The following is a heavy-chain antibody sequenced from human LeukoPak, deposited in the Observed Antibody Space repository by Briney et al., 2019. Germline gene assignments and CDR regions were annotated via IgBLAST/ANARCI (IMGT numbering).Heavy chain of an antibody. D-gene: IGHD3-10*01. CDR2: ISAYNGKT. V-gene: IGHV1-18*01. J-gene: IGHJ4*02. Sequence: GASVKVSCEASGYNFNIYYIIWVRQAPGQGLEWMGWISAYNGKTNYAQKLQGRVTMTTDTSTTTAYMELRSLRYDDTAVYYCARVKEIFGSGSYLGDYWGQGTLVTVSA. CDR3: ARVKEIFGSGSYLGDY. CDR1: GYNFNIYY.